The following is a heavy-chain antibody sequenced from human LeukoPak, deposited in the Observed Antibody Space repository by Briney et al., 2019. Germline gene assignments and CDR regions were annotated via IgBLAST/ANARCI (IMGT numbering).Heavy chain of an antibody. Sequence: PSETLSLTCTVSAGSISSYYWSWIRQPAGKGLEWIGHTYTSETTNSNPSLKRRATISVDTSKTQFSLRLRSVEAADTAVYYCARRSDDSSGYYRQFDYWGQGTLATVSS. CDR1: AGSISSYY. CDR2: TYTSETT. D-gene: IGHD3-22*01. J-gene: IGHJ4*02. CDR3: ARRSDDSSGYYRQFDY. V-gene: IGHV4-4*07.